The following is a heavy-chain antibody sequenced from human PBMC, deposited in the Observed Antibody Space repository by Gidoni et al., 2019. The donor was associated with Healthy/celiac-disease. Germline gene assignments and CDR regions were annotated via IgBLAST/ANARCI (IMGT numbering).Heavy chain of an antibody. V-gene: IGHV3-23*01. Sequence: EVQLLESGGGLVQPGGSLRLSCAASGFPFSSYAMSWVRQAPGKGLEWGSAISGSGGSTYYADSVKGRFTISRDNSKNTLYLQMNSLRAEDTAVYYCATSLYSSSWYSRSYYYYGMDVWGQGTTVTVSS. D-gene: IGHD6-13*01. J-gene: IGHJ6*02. CDR2: ISGSGGST. CDR1: GFPFSSYA. CDR3: ATSLYSSSWYSRSYYYYGMDV.